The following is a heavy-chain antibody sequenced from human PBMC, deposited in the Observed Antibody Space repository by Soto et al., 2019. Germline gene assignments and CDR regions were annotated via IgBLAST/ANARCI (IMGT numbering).Heavy chain of an antibody. D-gene: IGHD4-17*01. CDR2: INHSGST. V-gene: IGHV4-34*01. Sequence: QVQLQQWGAGLLKPSETLSLTCAVYGGSFSGYYWSWIRQPPGKGLEWIGEINHSGSTNYNPSLKSRVTISVDTSKNQFSLKLSSVTAADTAVYYCARAVNRVTRGPNYYYCYYMDVWGKGTTVTVSS. CDR3: ARAVNRVTRGPNYYYCYYMDV. CDR1: GGSFSGYY. J-gene: IGHJ6*03.